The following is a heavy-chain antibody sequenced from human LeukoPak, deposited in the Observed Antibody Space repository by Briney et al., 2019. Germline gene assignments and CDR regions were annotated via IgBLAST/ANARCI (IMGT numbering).Heavy chain of an antibody. CDR2: ISAYNGST. CDR3: ARDQGSSSGGAFDY. D-gene: IGHD6-19*01. J-gene: IGHJ4*02. V-gene: IGHV1-18*01. CDR1: GYTFTSYG. Sequence: GASVKVSCKASGYTFTSYGISWVRQAPGQGLEWMGWISAYNGSTNYAQKLQGRVTMTTDTSTSTAYMELRSLRSDGTAVYYCARDQGSSSGGAFDYWGQGTLVTVSS.